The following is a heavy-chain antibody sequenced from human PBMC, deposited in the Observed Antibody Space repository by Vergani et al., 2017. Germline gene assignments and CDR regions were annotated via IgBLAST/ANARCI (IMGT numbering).Heavy chain of an antibody. CDR2: IYYSGST. D-gene: IGHD6-13*01. CDR3: ARVDSSSWTYFAY. J-gene: IGHJ4*02. CDR1: GGSISSYY. Sequence: QVQLQESGPGLVKPSETLSLTCTVSGGSISSYYWSWIRQPPGKGLEWIGYIYYSGSTNYNPSLKSRVTISVDTSKNQFYLKLSSVTAADTAVYYCARVDSSSWTYFAYWGRGTLVTVSS. V-gene: IGHV4-59*01.